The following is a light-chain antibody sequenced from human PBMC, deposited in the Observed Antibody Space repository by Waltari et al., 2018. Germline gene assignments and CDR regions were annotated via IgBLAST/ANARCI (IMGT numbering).Light chain of an antibody. CDR2: DVN. CDR1: SSHVGGYNY. J-gene: IGLJ2*01. CDR3: SSYRRSDIVV. Sequence: QSALTQPASVSGSPGQSITISCTRTSSHVGGYNYVSWYQHHPGKAPKIMIYDVNDRPSGVSNRFSGSKSGNTASLTISGLQAEDEADYYCSSYRRSDIVVFGGGTKLTVL. V-gene: IGLV2-14*03.